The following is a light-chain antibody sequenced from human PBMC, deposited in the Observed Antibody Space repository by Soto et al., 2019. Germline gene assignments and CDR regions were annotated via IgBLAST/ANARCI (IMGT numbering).Light chain of an antibody. CDR1: QSISSY. CDR3: QQSYSTPRT. Sequence: DIKMTQSPSSLSASVGDRVTITCRARQSISSYLNWDQQKPEKVPKLLIYAASSLQSGVPSRFSGSGSGTDFTLTISSLQPEDFATYYCQQSYSTPRTFGQGTKVEIK. V-gene: IGKV1-39*01. CDR2: AAS. J-gene: IGKJ1*01.